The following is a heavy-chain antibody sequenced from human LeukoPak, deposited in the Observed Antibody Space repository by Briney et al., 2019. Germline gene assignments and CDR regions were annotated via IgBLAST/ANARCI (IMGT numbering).Heavy chain of an antibody. V-gene: IGHV3-74*01. Sequence: GGSLRLSCAASGFTFSSSWMHWVRQVPGKGLVWVSRISSDGIITNYADSVKGRFTISRDNAKNTVYLQMNSLRAEDTAVYYCARMEVAWGQGTIVTVSS. D-gene: IGHD3-3*01. CDR2: ISSDGIIT. J-gene: IGHJ3*01. CDR1: GFTFSSSW. CDR3: ARMEVA.